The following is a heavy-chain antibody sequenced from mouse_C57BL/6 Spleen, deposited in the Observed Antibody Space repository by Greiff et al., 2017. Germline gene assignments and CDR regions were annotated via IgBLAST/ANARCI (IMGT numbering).Heavy chain of an antibody. D-gene: IGHD1-1*01. J-gene: IGHJ1*03. Sequence: EVKLMESEGGLVQPGSSMKLSCTASGFTFSDYYMAWVRQVPEKGLEWVANINYDGSSTYYLDSLKSRFIISRDNAKNILYLQMSSLKSEDTATYYCARDEDYGSSYGYFDVWGTGTTVTVSS. CDR1: GFTFSDYY. V-gene: IGHV5-16*01. CDR3: ARDEDYGSSYGYFDV. CDR2: INYDGSST.